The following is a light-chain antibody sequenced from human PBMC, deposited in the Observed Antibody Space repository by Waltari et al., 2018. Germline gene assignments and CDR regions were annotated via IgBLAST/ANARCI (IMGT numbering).Light chain of an antibody. CDR3: QQYISAWT. CDR2: QAS. J-gene: IGKJ1*01. CDR1: QSIGSW. Sequence: DIQMTQSPSTLSASVGDRVTITCRASQSIGSWLAWYQQKPGQAPKLLIYQASSLESEVPSRFSGSGSGTEFTLTISSLQPDDLATYYCQQYISAWTFGPGTKVEI. V-gene: IGKV1-5*03.